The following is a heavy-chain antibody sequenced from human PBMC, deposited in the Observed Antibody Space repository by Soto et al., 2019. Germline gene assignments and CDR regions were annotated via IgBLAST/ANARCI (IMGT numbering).Heavy chain of an antibody. CDR2: ISYDGSNK. J-gene: IGHJ4*02. CDR1: GFTFSSYG. Sequence: PGGSLRLSCAASGFTFSSYGMHWVRQAPGKGLECVAVISYDGSNKYYADSVKGRFTISRDNSKNTLYLQMNSLRAEDTAVYYCAKKPRDGYYPLFDYWGQGTLVTVYS. D-gene: IGHD3-22*01. V-gene: IGHV3-30*18. CDR3: AKKPRDGYYPLFDY.